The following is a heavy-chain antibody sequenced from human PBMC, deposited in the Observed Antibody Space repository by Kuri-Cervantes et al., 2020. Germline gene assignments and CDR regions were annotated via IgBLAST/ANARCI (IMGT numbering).Heavy chain of an antibody. CDR1: GFTFSSYSMN. V-gene: IGHV4-59*05. D-gene: IGHD2/OR15-2a*01. CDR3: ARSRRLGFLDY. Sequence: ESLKISCAASGFTFSSYSMNWVRQAPGKGLEWIGSIYYSGSTYYNPSLKSRVTISVDTSKNQFSLKLSSVTAADTAVYYCARSRRLGFLDYWGQGTLVTVSS. J-gene: IGHJ4*02. CDR2: IYYSGST.